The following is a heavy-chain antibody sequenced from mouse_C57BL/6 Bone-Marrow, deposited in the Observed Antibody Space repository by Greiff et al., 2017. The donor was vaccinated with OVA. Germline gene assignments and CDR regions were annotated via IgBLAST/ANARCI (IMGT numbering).Heavy chain of an antibody. CDR3: ASGYSNYAYFDY. CDR1: GYSITSGYY. J-gene: IGHJ2*01. Sequence: DVKLVESGPGLVKPSQSLSLTCSVTGYSITSGYYWNWIRQFPGNKLEWMGYISYDGSNNYNPSLKNRISITRDTSKNQFFLKLNSVTTEDTATYYCASGYSNYAYFDYWGQGTTLTVSS. CDR2: ISYDGSN. V-gene: IGHV3-6*01. D-gene: IGHD2-5*01.